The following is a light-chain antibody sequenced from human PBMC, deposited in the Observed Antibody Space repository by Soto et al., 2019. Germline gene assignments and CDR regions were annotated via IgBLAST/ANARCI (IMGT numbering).Light chain of an antibody. CDR2: EVS. CDR3: TSYTRSSTWV. Sequence: QSALTQPASVSGSPGQSITISCTGTSSDVGAYNYVSWYQQHPDKAPRVMIYEVSNRPSGVSSRFSGSKSGNTASLTISGLQTDDEADYYCTSYTRSSTWVFGGGTKLTVL. V-gene: IGLV2-14*03. CDR1: SSDVGAYNY. J-gene: IGLJ3*02.